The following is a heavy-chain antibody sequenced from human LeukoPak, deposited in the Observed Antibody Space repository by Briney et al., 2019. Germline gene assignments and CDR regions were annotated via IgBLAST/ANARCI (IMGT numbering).Heavy chain of an antibody. Sequence: ASVKVSCKASGYTLTSYGISWVRQAPGQGLEWMGWISGYNGNTIYAQKLQGRVTMTTDTSTSTAYMELRSLRSDDTAVYYCARGSTYYYDSSGYYSIVPLDYWGQGTLVTVSS. CDR1: GYTLTSYG. J-gene: IGHJ4*02. CDR3: ARGSTYYYDSSGYYSIVPLDY. CDR2: ISGYNGNT. V-gene: IGHV1-18*01. D-gene: IGHD3-22*01.